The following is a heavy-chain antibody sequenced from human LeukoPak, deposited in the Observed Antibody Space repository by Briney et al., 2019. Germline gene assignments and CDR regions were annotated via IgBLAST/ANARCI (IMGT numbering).Heavy chain of an antibody. CDR3: AREKYSSAWTHPFDY. D-gene: IGHD6-25*01. Sequence: GGSLRLTCAASGFTFSDHTMNWVCQAPGKGLERIASISSGSSNIDYSDSVTGRFTISRDNANNSLYLQMNSLRADDTAVYYCAREKYSSAWTHPFDYWGQGTLVAVSS. V-gene: IGHV3-21*01. CDR2: ISSGSSNI. CDR1: GFTFSDHT. J-gene: IGHJ4*02.